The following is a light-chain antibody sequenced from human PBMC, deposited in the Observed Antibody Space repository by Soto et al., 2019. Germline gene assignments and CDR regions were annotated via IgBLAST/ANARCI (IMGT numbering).Light chain of an antibody. Sequence: QSALTQPASVSGSPGQSITISCTGTSSDVGGYNYVSWYQQHPGKAPQLMIYEVSNRPSGVSNRFSGSKSGNTASLTISGFQAEDEADYYCSSYTSSSTLVFGTGTKLTVL. V-gene: IGLV2-14*01. CDR3: SSYTSSSTLV. J-gene: IGLJ1*01. CDR1: SSDVGGYNY. CDR2: EVS.